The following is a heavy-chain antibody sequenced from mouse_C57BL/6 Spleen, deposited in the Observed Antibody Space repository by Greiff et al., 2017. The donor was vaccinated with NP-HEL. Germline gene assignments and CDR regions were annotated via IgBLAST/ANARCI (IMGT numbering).Heavy chain of an antibody. CDR2: ISSGGSYT. CDR1: GFTFSSYG. D-gene: IGHD2-4*01. V-gene: IGHV5-6*02. Sequence: DVMLVESGGDLVKPGGSLKLSCAASGFTFSSYGMSWVRQTPDKRLEWVATISSGGSYTYYPDSVKGRFTIARDNAKNTLYLQMSSLKSEDTAMYYCARQWDYGVFEYWGQGTTLTVAS. J-gene: IGHJ2*01. CDR3: ARQWDYGVFEY.